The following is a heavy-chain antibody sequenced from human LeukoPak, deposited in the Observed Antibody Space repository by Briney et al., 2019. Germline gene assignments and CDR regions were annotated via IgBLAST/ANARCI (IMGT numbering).Heavy chain of an antibody. V-gene: IGHV6-1*01. CDR3: ARDGWPALDY. Sequence: SQTLSLTCVIAGDCVSSNTAAWNWIRQSPLRGLEWLGRTFYRSKWYNDYAGSVKSRITISPDTSKNHFSLHLDSVTPEDTAMYYCARDGWPALDYWGQGSLVTVSS. CDR2: TFYRSKWYN. J-gene: IGHJ4*02. D-gene: IGHD2-15*01. CDR1: GDCVSSNTAA.